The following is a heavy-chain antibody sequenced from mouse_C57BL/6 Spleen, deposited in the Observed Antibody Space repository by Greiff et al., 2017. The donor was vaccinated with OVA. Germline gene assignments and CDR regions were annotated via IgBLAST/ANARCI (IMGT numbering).Heavy chain of an antibody. D-gene: IGHD2-2*01. CDR1: GFSLTSYG. Sequence: QVHVKQSGPGLVQPSQSLSITCTVSGFSLTSYGVHWVRQSPGKGLEWLGVIWRGGSTDYNAAFMSRLSITKDNSKSQVFFKMNSLQADDTAIYYCAKRGMVTTTAAYAMDYWGQGTSVTVSS. CDR2: IWRGGST. J-gene: IGHJ4*01. V-gene: IGHV2-5*01. CDR3: AKRGMVTTTAAYAMDY.